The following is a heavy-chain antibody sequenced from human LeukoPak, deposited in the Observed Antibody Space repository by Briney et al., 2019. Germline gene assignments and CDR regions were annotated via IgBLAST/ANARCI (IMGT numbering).Heavy chain of an antibody. CDR2: INSDESSP. V-gene: IGHV3-74*01. J-gene: IGHJ6*02. D-gene: IGHD3-10*01. Sequence: GGSLRLSCAASGFTYSSYWMHWARPAPGKGLVWVSHINSDESSPKYADSVKGRFTISRDNDKNTLYLQMNSLRAEDTAVYYCARDGYGSGSYYYYYGMDVWGQGTTVTVSS. CDR1: GFTYSSYW. CDR3: ARDGYGSGSYYYYYGMDV.